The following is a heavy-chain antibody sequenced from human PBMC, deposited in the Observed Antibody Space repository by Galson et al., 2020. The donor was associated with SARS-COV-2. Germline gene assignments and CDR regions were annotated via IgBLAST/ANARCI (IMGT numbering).Heavy chain of an antibody. J-gene: IGHJ6*02. CDR2: INPNSGGP. CDR3: AREVRHCSGGSCYGDYYYYYGMDV. D-gene: IGHD2-15*01. CDR1: GYTFTGYY. Sequence: GESLKISCKASGYTFTGYYMHWVRQAPGQGLEWMGWINPNSGGPNYAQKFQGWVTMTRDTSISTAYMELSRLRSDDTAVYYCAREVRHCSGGSCYGDYYYYYGMDVWGQGTTVTVSS. V-gene: IGHV1-2*04.